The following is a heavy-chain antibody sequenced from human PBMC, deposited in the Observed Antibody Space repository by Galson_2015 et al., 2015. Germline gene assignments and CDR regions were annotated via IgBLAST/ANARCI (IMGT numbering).Heavy chain of an antibody. Sequence: SLRLSCAASGFTFSRFGMHWVRQAPGKGLEWLTIIWSVGSKKDYADSVKGRFTISRDNSNNTLYLQMNSLRAEDTAVYYCATGNFLAVAGIYFDHWGQGTLVTVSS. J-gene: IGHJ4*02. CDR1: GFTFSRFG. D-gene: IGHD6-19*01. CDR2: IWSVGSKK. CDR3: ATGNFLAVAGIYFDH. V-gene: IGHV3-33*01.